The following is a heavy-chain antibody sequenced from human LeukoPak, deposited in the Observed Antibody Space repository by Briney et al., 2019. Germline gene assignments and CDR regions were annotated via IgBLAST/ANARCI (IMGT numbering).Heavy chain of an antibody. Sequence: PGGSLRLSRAASGFTFSDYWMSWVRQAPGKGLEWMVNIKQDGSVQYYVDSVKGRFTISRDNAKNSLYLQMNSLRAEDTAVYYCARKGSCDYWGQGTLVTVSS. J-gene: IGHJ4*02. CDR2: IKQDGSVQ. CDR1: GFTFSDYW. V-gene: IGHV3-7*01. D-gene: IGHD1-26*01. CDR3: ARKGSCDY.